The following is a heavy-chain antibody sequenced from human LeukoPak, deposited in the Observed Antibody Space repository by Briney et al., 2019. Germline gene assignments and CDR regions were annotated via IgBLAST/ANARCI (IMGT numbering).Heavy chain of an antibody. J-gene: IGHJ3*02. D-gene: IGHD5-18*01. CDR3: AKGAPIFQSGYSYPPVI. CDR1: GFTVSSNY. V-gene: IGHV3-23*01. CDR2: ISGSGGST. Sequence: GGSLRLSCAASGFTVSSNYMSWVRQAPGKGLEWVSVISGSGGSTYYADSVKGRFTISRDNSKNTLYLQMNSLRAEDTAVYYCAKGAPIFQSGYSYPPVIWGQGAMVTVSS.